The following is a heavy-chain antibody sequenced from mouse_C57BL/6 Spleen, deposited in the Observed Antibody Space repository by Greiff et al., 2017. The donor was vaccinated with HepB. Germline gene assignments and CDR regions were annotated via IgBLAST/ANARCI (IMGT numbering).Heavy chain of an antibody. CDR1: GYTFTSYW. J-gene: IGHJ4*01. D-gene: IGHD2-5*01. Sequence: QVQLKQPGAELVRPGSSVKLSCKASGYTFTSYWMDWVKQRPGQGLEWIGNIYPSDSETHYNQKFKDKATLTVDKSSSTAYMQLSSLTSEDSAVYYWASNSNSYAMDYWGQGTSVTVSS. CDR2: IYPSDSET. CDR3: ASNSNSYAMDY. V-gene: IGHV1-61*01.